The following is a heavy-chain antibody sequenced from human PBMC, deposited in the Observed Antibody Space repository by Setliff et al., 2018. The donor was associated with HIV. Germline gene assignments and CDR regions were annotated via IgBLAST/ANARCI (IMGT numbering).Heavy chain of an antibody. CDR1: GYTFTSFG. D-gene: IGHD2-8*02. J-gene: IGHJ6*02. V-gene: IGHV1-18*01. CDR3: ATSINSFDWSTGHYQYTMDV. Sequence: ASVKVSCKASGYTFTSFGISWVRQAPGQGLEWVGWISGYNGNTNFAQRLQGRVTMTTDTSTSAAYMELSSLRSEDTAMYYCATSINSFDWSTGHYQYTMDVWGQGTTVTVSS. CDR2: ISGYNGNT.